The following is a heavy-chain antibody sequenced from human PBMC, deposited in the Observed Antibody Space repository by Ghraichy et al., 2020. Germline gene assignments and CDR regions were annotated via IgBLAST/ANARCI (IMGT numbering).Heavy chain of an antibody. D-gene: IGHD5-24*01. Sequence: SQTLSLTCNVSGGSIRGYSWSWIRQPPGKGLEWVGYALYNGITDYNPSLKSRVRISVDMSKNQFSLTVRSVTAADTAVYFCARGDGSAYYWGQGKLVTVSS. J-gene: IGHJ4*02. CDR2: ALYNGIT. CDR3: ARGDGSAYY. V-gene: IGHV4-59*01. CDR1: GGSIRGYS.